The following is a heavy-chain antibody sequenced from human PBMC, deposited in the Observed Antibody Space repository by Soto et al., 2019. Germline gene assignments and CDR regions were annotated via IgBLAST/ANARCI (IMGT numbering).Heavy chain of an antibody. CDR1: GFTFSSYS. J-gene: IGHJ6*02. V-gene: IGHV3-30*18. CDR3: AKGGLQYCSGGSCPYYYGLDV. D-gene: IGHD2-15*01. CDR2: ISYDGSNK. Sequence: QVQLVESGGGVVQPGRSLSLSCAASGFTFSSYSIHWVRQAPGKGLEWVAVISYDGSNKYYADSVKGRFSISRDNSKKTLSLQMNSPRPEDTAVYYCAKGGLQYCSGGSCPYYYGLDVWGHGTTVTVSS.